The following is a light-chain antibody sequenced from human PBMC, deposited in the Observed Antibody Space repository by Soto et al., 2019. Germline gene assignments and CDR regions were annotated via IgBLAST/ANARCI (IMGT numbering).Light chain of an antibody. J-gene: IGLJ1*01. Sequence: QSVLTQPASVSGSPGQSITISCTGTSSDVGAYDYVSWYQQHPDKAPKLMIYEVSNRPSGVSNRFSGSKSVNTATLTISGLQAXDEADYYCSSYTSSSTRVFGTGTKVTVL. CDR3: SSYTSSSTRV. CDR1: SSDVGAYDY. V-gene: IGLV2-14*03. CDR2: EVS.